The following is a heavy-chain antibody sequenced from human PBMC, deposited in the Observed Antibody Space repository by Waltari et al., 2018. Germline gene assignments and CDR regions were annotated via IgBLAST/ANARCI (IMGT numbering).Heavy chain of an antibody. CDR1: GFTFSSYA. J-gene: IGHJ4*02. Sequence: EVQLLESGGGLVQPGGSLRLSCAASGFTFSSYAMSWVRQAPGKGLEWVSAIRVRGGSTYYADSVKGRFTISRDNSKNTLYLQMNSLRAEDTAVYYCAKGEYYYDSSGYTKFDYWGQGTLVTVSS. V-gene: IGHV3-23*01. D-gene: IGHD3-22*01. CDR3: AKGEYYYDSSGYTKFDY. CDR2: IRVRGGST.